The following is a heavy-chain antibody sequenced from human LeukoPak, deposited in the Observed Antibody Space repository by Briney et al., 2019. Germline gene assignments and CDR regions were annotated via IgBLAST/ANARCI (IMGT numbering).Heavy chain of an antibody. CDR2: ISSSSSYI. Sequence: GGSLRLSCAASGFTFSSYGMHWVRQAPGKGLEWVSSISSSSSYIYYADSVKGRFTISRDNAKNSLYLQMNSLRAEDTAVYYCARSAGDRGYSYGYIDYWGQGTLVTVSS. CDR3: ARSAGDRGYSYGYIDY. CDR1: GFTFSSYG. V-gene: IGHV3-21*01. J-gene: IGHJ4*02. D-gene: IGHD5-18*01.